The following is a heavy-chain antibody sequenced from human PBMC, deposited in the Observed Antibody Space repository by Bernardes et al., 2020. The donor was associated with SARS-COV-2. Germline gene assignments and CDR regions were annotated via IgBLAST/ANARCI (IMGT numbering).Heavy chain of an antibody. CDR1: GGSLIGGH. CDR3: ARDPHYVWGAYRFDY. Sequence: SETLSLTCAVSGGSLIGGHWSWIRKRPGKGLEWMGEINDSGSASYNPSLKSRVTMSVDTSKNQVSLILNSVTAADTAVYYCARDPHYVWGAYRFDYWGQGTLVAVSS. J-gene: IGHJ4*02. V-gene: IGHV4-34*01. D-gene: IGHD3-16*02. CDR2: INDSGSA.